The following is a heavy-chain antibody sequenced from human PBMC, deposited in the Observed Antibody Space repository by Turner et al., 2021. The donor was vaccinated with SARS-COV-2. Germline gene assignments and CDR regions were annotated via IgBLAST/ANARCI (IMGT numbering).Heavy chain of an antibody. J-gene: IGHJ3*02. CDR2: MSFDGSIK. CDR3: ARGHSSGWHQSGAFDI. D-gene: IGHD6-19*01. Sequence: QVQLVESGGGVVQPGRSLRLSCAASGFTFSSYAMHWVRQAPGKGLEWVAVMSFDGSIKYYADSVKGRFTISRDNSKNTLYLQMNSLRAEDTAVYYCARGHSSGWHQSGAFDIWGQGTMVTVSS. CDR1: GFTFSSYA. V-gene: IGHV3-30*14.